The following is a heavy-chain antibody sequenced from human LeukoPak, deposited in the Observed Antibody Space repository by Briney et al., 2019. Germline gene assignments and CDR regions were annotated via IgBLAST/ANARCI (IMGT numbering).Heavy chain of an antibody. CDR1: GFTFSSYA. V-gene: IGHV3-64D*09. D-gene: IGHD1-26*01. Sequence: GESLRLSCSASGFTFSSYAMHWVRQAPGKGLEYVSAISSNGGSTYYADSVKGRFTISRDNSKNTLYLQMSSLRAEDTAVHYCVKGHLVWELGDYFDYWGQGTLVTVSS. J-gene: IGHJ4*02. CDR2: ISSNGGST. CDR3: VKGHLVWELGDYFDY.